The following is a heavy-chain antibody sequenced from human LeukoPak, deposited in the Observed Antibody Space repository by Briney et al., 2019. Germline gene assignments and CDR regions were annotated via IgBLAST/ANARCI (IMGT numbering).Heavy chain of an antibody. CDR2: IYPGGSA. CDR3: ARYKGPNYYSYYMDV. Sequence: SETLSLSCTVSGGSFSTYYLSWIRQPPGKGLEWIGYIYPGGSANYYPYLEGGGFISVNAPTNHFSLMVFYMTAADAAAYYCARYKGPNYYSYYMDVWGKGTTVTVSS. J-gene: IGHJ6*03. CDR1: GGSFSTYY. V-gene: IGHV4-4*09. D-gene: IGHD1-14*01.